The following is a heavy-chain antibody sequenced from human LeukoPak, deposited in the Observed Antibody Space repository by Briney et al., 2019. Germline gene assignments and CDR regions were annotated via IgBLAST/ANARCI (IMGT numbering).Heavy chain of an antibody. CDR1: GGSVSSGNYF. CDR2: IYYSGST. CDR3: ARIDYSSFHMDV. Sequence: SETLSLTCTVSGGSVSSGNYFWSWIRQPPGQGLEWIGYIYYSGSTKYNPSLKSRVTISVDTSKNQFSLKLSSVTAADTAVYYCARIDYSSFHMDVWGQGTTVTVSS. D-gene: IGHD6-19*01. V-gene: IGHV4-61*01. J-gene: IGHJ6*02.